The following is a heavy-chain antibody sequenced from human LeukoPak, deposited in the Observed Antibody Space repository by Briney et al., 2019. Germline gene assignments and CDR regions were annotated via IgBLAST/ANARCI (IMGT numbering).Heavy chain of an antibody. CDR3: ARGPPPDFDC. V-gene: IGHV4-4*07. Sequence: SESLSLTCTVSGDSISNYYWSWIRQPAGKGLEWIGRIYTSGSTDYNPSLKSRVTMSVDTSKNQFSLKLSSVTAADTAVYYCARGPPPDFDCWGQGTLVTVSS. CDR2: IYTSGST. CDR1: GDSISNYY. J-gene: IGHJ4*02.